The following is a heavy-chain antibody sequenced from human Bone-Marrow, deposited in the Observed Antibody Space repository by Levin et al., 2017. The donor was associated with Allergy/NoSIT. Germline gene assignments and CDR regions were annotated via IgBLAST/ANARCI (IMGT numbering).Heavy chain of an antibody. Sequence: PGGSLRLSCAASGFNFNIYWMTWVRQAPGKGLEWVANIKEDGSEKYYVDSVKGRFTISRDNAKNSVFLQMNSLRAEDTAIYYCARERRAGDWGQGTLVTVSS. V-gene: IGHV3-7*01. J-gene: IGHJ4*02. CDR1: GFNFNIYW. CDR3: ARERRAGD. D-gene: IGHD6-13*01. CDR2: IKEDGSEK.